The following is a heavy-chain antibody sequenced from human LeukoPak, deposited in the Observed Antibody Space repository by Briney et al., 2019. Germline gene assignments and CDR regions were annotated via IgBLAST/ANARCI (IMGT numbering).Heavy chain of an antibody. J-gene: IGHJ4*02. D-gene: IGHD6-13*01. CDR2: INHSGST. Sequence: SETLSLTCAVYGGSFSRYYWSWIRQPPGKGLEWIGEINHSGSTNYNPSLKSRVTISVDASKNQFSLKLSSVTAADTAVYYCARTAAAGLTSDYWGQGTLVAVSS. CDR1: GGSFSRYY. V-gene: IGHV4-34*01. CDR3: ARTAAAGLTSDY.